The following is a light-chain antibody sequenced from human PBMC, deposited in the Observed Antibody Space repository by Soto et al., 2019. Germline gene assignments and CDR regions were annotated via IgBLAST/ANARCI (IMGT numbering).Light chain of an antibody. CDR1: SGHSSYI. Sequence: QPVRTQSSSASASLGSSVKRTCTLSSGHSSYIIAWHQQQPGKAPRYLMKLEGSGSYNKGSGVPDRFSGSSSGADRYLTISNLQFEDEADYYCETWDSNTRVFGGGTKLTVL. V-gene: IGLV4-60*02. J-gene: IGLJ3*02. CDR2: LEGSGSY. CDR3: ETWDSNTRV.